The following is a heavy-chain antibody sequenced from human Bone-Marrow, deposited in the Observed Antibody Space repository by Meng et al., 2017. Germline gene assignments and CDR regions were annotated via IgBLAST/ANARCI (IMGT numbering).Heavy chain of an antibody. CDR2: INQDETKK. D-gene: IGHD1-26*01. V-gene: IGHV3-7*01. CDR1: AFYFGNHA. J-gene: IGHJ4*02. Sequence: GESLKISCAVSAFYFGNHAMSWVRQAPGKGLEWVANINQDETKKHYGDSVKGRFTISRDNAKNSVYLQMSSLRAEDTAIYYCARDPDELLGANFHFWGQGILVT. CDR3: ARDPDELLGANFHF.